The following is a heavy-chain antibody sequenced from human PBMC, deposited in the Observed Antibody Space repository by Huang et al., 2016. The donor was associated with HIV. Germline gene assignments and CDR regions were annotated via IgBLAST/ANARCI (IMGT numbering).Heavy chain of an antibody. CDR3: AKADSGAAAGSLVDY. J-gene: IGHJ4*02. Sequence: EVQLLESGGGLVQPGGSLRLSCASSGFTFSSYAMSWVRQAPGKGLEWGSSITGRVSSSYYADSVKGRFTISRDNSKNTLYLQMNSLRAEDTAIYYCAKADSGAAAGSLVDYWGQGTLVTVSS. D-gene: IGHD6-13*01. CDR1: GFTFSSYA. CDR2: ITGRVSSS. V-gene: IGHV3-23*01.